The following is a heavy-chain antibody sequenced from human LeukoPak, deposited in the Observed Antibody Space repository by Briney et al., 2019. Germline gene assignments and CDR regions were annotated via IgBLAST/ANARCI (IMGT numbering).Heavy chain of an antibody. V-gene: IGHV1-18*01. CDR3: ARDLPYSSSWESIDY. D-gene: IGHD6-13*01. J-gene: IGHJ4*02. CDR2: ISAYNGNT. CDR1: GYTFTSYG. Sequence: ASVKVSCKASGYTFTSYGINWVRQAPGQGPEWMGWISAYNGNTKYAQNLQGRVTMTTDTSTSTAYMGLRSLRSDDTAVYYCARDLPYSSSWESIDYWGQGTLVTVSS.